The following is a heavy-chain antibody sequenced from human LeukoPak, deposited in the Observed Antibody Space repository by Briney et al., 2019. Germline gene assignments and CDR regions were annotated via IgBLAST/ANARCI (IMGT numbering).Heavy chain of an antibody. D-gene: IGHD1-26*01. Sequence: GGSLRLSCAASGFTFSSYGMHWVRQAPGKGLEWVAVISYDGSNKYYADSVKGRFTISRDNAKNSLYLQMNSLRAEDTAVYYCARDSGSSDFDYWGQGTLVTVSS. CDR2: ISYDGSNK. CDR1: GFTFSSYG. J-gene: IGHJ4*02. V-gene: IGHV3-30*03. CDR3: ARDSGSSDFDY.